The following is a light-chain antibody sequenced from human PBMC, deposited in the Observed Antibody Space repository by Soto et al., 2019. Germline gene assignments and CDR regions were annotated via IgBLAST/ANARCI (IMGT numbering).Light chain of an antibody. CDR2: EVT. Sequence: QSVLTQPPSVSGSPGQSVTISCTGTSSDVGEYNYVSWYQHQPDKAPKLMIYEVTKRPSGVPDRFSGSKSGNTASLTVSGLQAEDEADYYCSSYSGRNNFGVFGGGTKLTVL. J-gene: IGLJ2*01. CDR3: SSYSGRNNFGV. V-gene: IGLV2-8*01. CDR1: SSDVGEYNY.